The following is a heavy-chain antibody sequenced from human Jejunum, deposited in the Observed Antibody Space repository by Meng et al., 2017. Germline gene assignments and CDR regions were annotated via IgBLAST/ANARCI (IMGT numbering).Heavy chain of an antibody. J-gene: IGHJ4*02. CDR2: INVDTGDT. D-gene: IGHD1-26*01. CDR3: ARNTVGTTTLDY. CDR1: GYSFTTYA. Sequence: QLQVGQSGAEGKKPGALVKVSCKASGYSFTTYAIHWVRQAPGQGLEWMGWINVDTGDTRYSQKFQGRLTITRDTSASTAYLELSSLTSEDTAVYYCARNTVGTTTLDYWGQGTLVTVSS. V-gene: IGHV1-3*01.